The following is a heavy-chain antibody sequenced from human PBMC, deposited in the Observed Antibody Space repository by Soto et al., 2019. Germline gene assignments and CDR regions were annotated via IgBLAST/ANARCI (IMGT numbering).Heavy chain of an antibody. CDR1: GFTFSSYG. CDR2: ISYDGSNK. J-gene: IGHJ4*02. Sequence: QVQLVESGGGVVQPGRSLRLSCAASGFTFSSYGMHWVRQAPGKGLEWVAVISYDGSNKYYADSVKGRFTISRDNSKNTLYLQMNSLRAEDTAVYYWAKADIVVVPAADYYFAYWGQGTLVTVSS. CDR3: AKADIVVVPAADYYFAY. V-gene: IGHV3-30*18. D-gene: IGHD2-2*01.